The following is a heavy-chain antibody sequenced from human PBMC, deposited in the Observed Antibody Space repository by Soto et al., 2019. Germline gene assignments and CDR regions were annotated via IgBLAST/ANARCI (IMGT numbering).Heavy chain of an antibody. CDR1: GGSISTSNW. J-gene: IGHJ4*02. Sequence: PSETLSLTCAVSGGSISTSNWWSWVRQPPGKRLEWIGEIYHSGSTNYNPSLKSRVTISVDKSKNQFSLKLSSVTAADTAVYYCASGSPIHYDSSSDYFDYSGQGTLVTV. D-gene: IGHD3-3*01. CDR2: IYHSGST. V-gene: IGHV4-4*02. CDR3: ASGSPIHYDSSSDYFDY.